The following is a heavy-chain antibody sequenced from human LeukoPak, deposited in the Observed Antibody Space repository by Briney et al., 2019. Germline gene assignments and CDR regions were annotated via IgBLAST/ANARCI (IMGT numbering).Heavy chain of an antibody. CDR1: GFTFSSYS. Sequence: GGSLRLSCAASGFTFSSYSMNWVRQAPGKGLEWVSYISSSSSNIYYADSEKGRFTISRDNAKNSLYLQMNSLRAEDTALYYCARDPTHESSGYPFDYWGQGTLVTVSP. CDR2: ISSSSSNI. J-gene: IGHJ4*02. V-gene: IGHV3-48*01. D-gene: IGHD3-22*01. CDR3: ARDPTHESSGYPFDY.